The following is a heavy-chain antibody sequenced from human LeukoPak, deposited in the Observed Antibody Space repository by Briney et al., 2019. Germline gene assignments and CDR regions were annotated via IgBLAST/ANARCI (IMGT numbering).Heavy chain of an antibody. CDR2: IYYSGST. Sequence: SETLSLTCTVSGGSISSYYWSWIRQPPGKGLEWIGYIYYSGSTYYNPSLKSRVTISVDTSKNQFSLKLSSVTAADTAVHYCARLVGATTGFDYWGQGTLVTVSS. D-gene: IGHD1-26*01. CDR1: GGSISSYY. J-gene: IGHJ4*02. V-gene: IGHV4-59*08. CDR3: ARLVGATTGFDY.